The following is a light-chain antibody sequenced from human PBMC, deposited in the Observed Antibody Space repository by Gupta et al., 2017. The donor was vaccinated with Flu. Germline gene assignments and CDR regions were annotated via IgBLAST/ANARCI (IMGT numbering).Light chain of an antibody. V-gene: IGKV1-8*01. CDR3: QQYYSYRT. CDR2: AAS. CDR1: QGISSY. Sequence: TGDRVTITCRASQGISSYLAWYQQKPGKAPKLLIYAASTLQSGVPSRFSGSGSGTDFTLTISCLQSEDFATYYCQQYYSYRTFGQGTKVEIK. J-gene: IGKJ1*01.